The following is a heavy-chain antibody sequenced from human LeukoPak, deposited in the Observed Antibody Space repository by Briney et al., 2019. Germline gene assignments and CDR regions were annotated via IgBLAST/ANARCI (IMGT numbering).Heavy chain of an antibody. CDR3: AKDYDFWSGYYSPTRGYFDY. V-gene: IGHV3-30*02. D-gene: IGHD3-3*01. CDR2: IRYDGSNK. J-gene: IGHJ4*02. Sequence: GGSLRLSCAASGFTFSSYGMHWVRQAPGKGLEWVAFIRYDGSNKYYADSVKGRFTISRDNSKNTLYLQMNSLRAEDAAVYYCAKDYDFWSGYYSPTRGYFDYRGQGTLVTVSS. CDR1: GFTFSSYG.